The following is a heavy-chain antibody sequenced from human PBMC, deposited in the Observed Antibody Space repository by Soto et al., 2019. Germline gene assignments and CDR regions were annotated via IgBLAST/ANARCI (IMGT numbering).Heavy chain of an antibody. V-gene: IGHV5-51*01. CDR3: ARQYVAAAPDAFDI. CDR1: CYSFTRYW. D-gene: IGHD6-13*01. J-gene: IGHJ3*02. CDR2: IYPGDSDT. Sequence: GESLKISCKGSCYSFTRYWIGWVRQMPGKGLEWMGIIYPGDSDTRYSPSFQGQVTISADKSISTAYLQWSSLKASDTAMYYCARQYVAAAPDAFDIWGQGTMVTVSS.